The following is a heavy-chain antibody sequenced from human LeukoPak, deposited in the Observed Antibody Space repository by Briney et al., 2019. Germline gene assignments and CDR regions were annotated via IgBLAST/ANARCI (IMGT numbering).Heavy chain of an antibody. CDR1: GGSISRDPYY. J-gene: IGHJ4*02. CDR2: IFDSGTT. Sequence: PSETLSLTCTVSGGSISRDPYYWTWLRQSPGKGLEWLGHIFDSGTTYYNPSLKSRLSISLDTSKNQFSLKLSSVTAADTAVYYCARHFLTPRGYSGYDFPYYFDYWGQGTLVTVSS. V-gene: IGHV4-30-4*01. D-gene: IGHD5-12*01. CDR3: ARHFLTPRGYSGYDFPYYFDY.